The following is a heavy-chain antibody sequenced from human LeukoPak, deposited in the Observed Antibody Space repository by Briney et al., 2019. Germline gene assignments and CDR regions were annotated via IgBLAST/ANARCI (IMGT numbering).Heavy chain of an antibody. D-gene: IGHD6-13*01. J-gene: IGHJ5*02. CDR2: ISAYNGNT. V-gene: IGHV1-18*01. CDR3: ARDLCSSSWYEDNWFDP. CDR1: GYTFTSYG. Sequence: ASVKVSCKASGYTFTSYGISWVRQAPGQGLEWMGWISAYNGNTNYAQKLQGRVTMTTDTSTSTAYMELRSLRSDDTAVYYCARDLCSSSWYEDNWFDPWGQGTLVTVSS.